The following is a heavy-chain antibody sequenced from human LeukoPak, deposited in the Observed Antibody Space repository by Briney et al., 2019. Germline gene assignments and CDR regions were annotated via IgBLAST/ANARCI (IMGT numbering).Heavy chain of an antibody. CDR2: ISYDGSNK. CDR1: GFTFSNYW. D-gene: IGHD3-10*01. J-gene: IGHJ4*02. Sequence: QTGGSLRLSCAASGFTFSNYWMSWVRQAPGKGLEWVAVISYDGSNKYYADSVKGRFTISRDNSKNTLYLQMNSLRAEDTAVYYCARGGPGFDYWGQGTLVTVSS. CDR3: ARGGPGFDY. V-gene: IGHV3-30*03.